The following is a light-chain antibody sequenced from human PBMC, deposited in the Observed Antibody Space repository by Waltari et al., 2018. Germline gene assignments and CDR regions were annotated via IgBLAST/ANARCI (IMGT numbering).Light chain of an antibody. CDR2: EAS. J-gene: IGKJ4*01. V-gene: IGKV1-5*03. CDR3: QQYNSYSLLT. CDR1: QSISKW. Sequence: DIRMTLSPPTLPASAGARLILSCRASQSISKWLAWYQQKPGKAPKLLIYEASTLQSGVPSRFSGTGSGTDFTLTISSLQPDDFATYYCQQYNSYSLLTFGGGTKVEIK.